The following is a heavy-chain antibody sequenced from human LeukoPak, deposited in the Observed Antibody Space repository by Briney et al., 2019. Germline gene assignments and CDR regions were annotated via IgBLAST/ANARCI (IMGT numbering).Heavy chain of an antibody. V-gene: IGHV1-8*02. J-gene: IGHJ6*02. CDR1: GYTFTSYD. Sequence: ASVTVSCKASGYTFTSYDINWVRQATGHGLEWMGWMNPKSGNTGYAQKFQGRVTMTRNTSISTADMELSSLRSEDTAVYYCARAGGWGDYDILTGWPHRNIYYYYYGMDVWGQGTTVTVSS. CDR3: ARAGGWGDYDILTGWPHRNIYYYYYGMDV. CDR2: MNPKSGNT. D-gene: IGHD3-9*01.